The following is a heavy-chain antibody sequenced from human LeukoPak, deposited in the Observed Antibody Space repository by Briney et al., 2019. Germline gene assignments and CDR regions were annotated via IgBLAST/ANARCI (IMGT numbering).Heavy chain of an antibody. CDR1: EFTFSSYW. Sequence: GGSLRLSCAASEFTFSSYWMHWVRQAPGKGLVWVSRIKSDGSSTTYADSVKGRFTISRDNAKNRLYLQMNSLRAEDTAVYYCARGGVYSYGFGMDVWGQGTTVTVSS. D-gene: IGHD5-18*01. CDR2: IKSDGSST. CDR3: ARGGVYSYGFGMDV. J-gene: IGHJ6*02. V-gene: IGHV3-74*01.